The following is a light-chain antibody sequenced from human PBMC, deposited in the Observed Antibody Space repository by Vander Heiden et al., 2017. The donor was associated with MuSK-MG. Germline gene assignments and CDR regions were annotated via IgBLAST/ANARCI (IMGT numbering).Light chain of an antibody. CDR1: QDVGGC. V-gene: IGKV3D-11*01. CDR2: AAS. Sequence: VVLTQSPPSLSASAGDTAILACRASQDVGGCLAWYKQKPGQAPRLLISAASTRPTDIPARFSGCGSGTDFTLTIRSLDSEDFAIYFCQQCDSRPLSFGGGTNVESK. CDR3: QQCDSRPLS. J-gene: IGKJ4*01.